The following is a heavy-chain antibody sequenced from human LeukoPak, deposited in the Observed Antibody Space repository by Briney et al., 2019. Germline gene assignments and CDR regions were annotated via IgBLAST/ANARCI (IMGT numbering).Heavy chain of an antibody. V-gene: IGHV4-31*03. Sequence: SQTLPLTSTVPGGSFSSAGYYWSCIPQHPGKGLEWIGNIDYGGSTYYNPSLKRRVTISVETTKNQFSLKPSSVTASDTAVYYCARVTRGGEWEFLGISIHAFDIGGEGTMVTVSS. D-gene: IGHD1-26*01. J-gene: IGHJ3*02. CDR1: GGSFSSAGYY. CDR3: ARVTRGGEWEFLGISIHAFDI. CDR2: IDYGGST.